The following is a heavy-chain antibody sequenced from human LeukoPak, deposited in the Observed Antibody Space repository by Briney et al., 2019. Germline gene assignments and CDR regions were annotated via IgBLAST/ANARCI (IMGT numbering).Heavy chain of an antibody. Sequence: PGGSLRLSCTASGFTFSNYRMHWVRQGPGKGLVWVSRINSDGSSTSYADSVKGRLTISRDNAKNTLYLQLNSLRAEDTAVYYCARAIIGGGLDYWGQGTLVTVSS. D-gene: IGHD3-10*01. CDR2: INSDGSST. V-gene: IGHV3-74*01. CDR1: GFTFSNYR. J-gene: IGHJ4*02. CDR3: ARAIIGGGLDY.